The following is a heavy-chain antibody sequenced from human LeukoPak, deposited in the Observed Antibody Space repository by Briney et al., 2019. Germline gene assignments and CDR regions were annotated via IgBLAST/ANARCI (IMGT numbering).Heavy chain of an antibody. CDR2: INHSGST. Sequence: PSETLSLTCAVYGGSFSDYYWSWIRQPPGKGLQWIGEINHSGSTNYNPSLKSRVTISVDTSKNQISLKLSSVTAADTAVYYCAAGYTSGSYRGDYWGQGTLVTVSS. CDR3: AAGYTSGSYRGDY. J-gene: IGHJ4*02. V-gene: IGHV4-34*01. CDR1: GGSFSDYY. D-gene: IGHD6-19*01.